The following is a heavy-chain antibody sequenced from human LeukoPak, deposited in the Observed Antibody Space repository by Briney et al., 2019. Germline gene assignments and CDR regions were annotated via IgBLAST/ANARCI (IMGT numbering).Heavy chain of an antibody. J-gene: IGHJ6*03. V-gene: IGHV4-59*01. CDR2: IYYSGST. D-gene: IGHD5-18*01. CDR1: GGSISSYY. CDR3: ARSRGYSYGPYYYYYYMDV. Sequence: SETLSLTCTVSGGSISSYYWSWIRQTPGKGLEWIGYIYYSGSTNFNPSLKSRVTISVDTSKNQFSLKLSSVTAADTAVYYCARSRGYSYGPYYYYYYMDVWGKGTTVTVSS.